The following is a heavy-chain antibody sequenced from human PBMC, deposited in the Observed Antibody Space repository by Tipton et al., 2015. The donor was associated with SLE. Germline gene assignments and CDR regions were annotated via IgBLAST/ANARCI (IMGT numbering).Heavy chain of an antibody. Sequence: TLSLTCTVFGGSINSYYWTWIRQPPGKGLEWIGYIYYSGSTSYNPSVKSRVSMSVDTSKNQFSLSLSSVTAADTAFYYCARVRRDSSTWGLDYWGQGTLITVSS. D-gene: IGHD7-27*01. CDR1: GGSINSYY. CDR3: ARVRRDSSTWGLDY. CDR2: IYYSGST. J-gene: IGHJ4*02. V-gene: IGHV4-59*01.